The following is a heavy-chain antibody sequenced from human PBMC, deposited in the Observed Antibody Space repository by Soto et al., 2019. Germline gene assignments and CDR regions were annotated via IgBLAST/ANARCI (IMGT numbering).Heavy chain of an antibody. D-gene: IGHD6-13*01. Sequence: ASVKVSCKASGYTFTGYYMHWVRPAPGQGPEWMGWINPNSGGTNYAQKFQGWGTMTSDTSISTAYMELSRLRSDDTAVYYCARMGPIPIAAAGSRDYYFDYWGQGNLVTVSS. V-gene: IGHV1-2*04. CDR2: INPNSGGT. J-gene: IGHJ4*02. CDR1: GYTFTGYY. CDR3: ARMGPIPIAAAGSRDYYFDY.